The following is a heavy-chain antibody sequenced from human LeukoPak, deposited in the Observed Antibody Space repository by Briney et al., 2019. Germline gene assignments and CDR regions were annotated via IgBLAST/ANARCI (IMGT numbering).Heavy chain of an antibody. CDR3: AREIYYGSRSYYFDY. J-gene: IGHJ4*02. CDR2: TYYSGST. Sequence: PSETLSLTCTVSGGSVRDGSNLWSWIRQPPGKGLEWIGYTYYSGSTNFNPSLNSRVTISLDTSKSQVSLKLSSVTATVTAVYYCAREIYYGSRSYYFDYWGQGTLVTVSS. D-gene: IGHD3-10*01. V-gene: IGHV4-61*01. CDR1: GGSVRDGSNL.